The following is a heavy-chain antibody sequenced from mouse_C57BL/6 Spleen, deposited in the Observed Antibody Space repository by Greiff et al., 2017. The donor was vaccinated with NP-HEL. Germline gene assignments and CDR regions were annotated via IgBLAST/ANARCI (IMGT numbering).Heavy chain of an antibody. Sequence: EVQLQQSVAELVRPGASVKLSCTASGFNIKNTYMHWVKQRPEQGLEWIGRIDPANGNTKYAPKFQGKATITADTSSNTAYLQLSSLTSEDTAIYYFARRETAQALYYYAMDYWGQGTSVTVSS. J-gene: IGHJ4*01. CDR3: ARRETAQALYYYAMDY. V-gene: IGHV14-3*01. D-gene: IGHD3-2*02. CDR1: GFNIKNTY. CDR2: IDPANGNT.